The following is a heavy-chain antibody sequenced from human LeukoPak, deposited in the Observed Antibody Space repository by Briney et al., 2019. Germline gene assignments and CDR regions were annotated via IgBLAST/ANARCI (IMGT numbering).Heavy chain of an antibody. CDR2: ISYDGSNK. CDR1: EFTFSTYA. Sequence: GGSLRLSCAASEFTFSTYAMHWVRQVRQAPGKGLEWVAVISYDGSNKYYADSVKGRFTISRDNSKNTLYLQMNSLRAEDTAVYYCARDPKAAYYFDYWGQGTLVTVSS. V-gene: IGHV3-30-3*01. J-gene: IGHJ4*02. D-gene: IGHD6-13*01. CDR3: ARDPKAAYYFDY.